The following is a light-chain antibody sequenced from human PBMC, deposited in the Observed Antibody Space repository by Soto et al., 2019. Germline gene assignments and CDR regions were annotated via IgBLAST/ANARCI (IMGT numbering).Light chain of an antibody. J-gene: IGLJ2*01. Sequence: QLVLTQPPSVSGAPGQRVTISCTGSSSNIGAGYDVHWYQQLPGTAPKLLIYGNSNRPSGVPDRFSGSKSGTSASLAITGLQAEHEADYYCQSYDSSLSVVVFGGGTKLTVL. CDR1: SSNIGAGYD. V-gene: IGLV1-40*01. CDR3: QSYDSSLSVVV. CDR2: GNS.